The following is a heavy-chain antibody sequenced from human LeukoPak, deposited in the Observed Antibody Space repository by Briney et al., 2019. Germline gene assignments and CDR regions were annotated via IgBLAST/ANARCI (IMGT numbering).Heavy chain of an antibody. Sequence: GGSLRLSCAASRFTFSSYSMNWVRQAPGKGLEWVSSISSNSDYIYYADSLKGRFTISRDNAKNSLYLHMSSLRAEDTGVYYCARDGYNPALFYMDVWGKGTRVTVSS. CDR3: ARDGYNPALFYMDV. D-gene: IGHD5-24*01. CDR2: ISSNSDYI. V-gene: IGHV3-21*01. J-gene: IGHJ6*03. CDR1: RFTFSSYS.